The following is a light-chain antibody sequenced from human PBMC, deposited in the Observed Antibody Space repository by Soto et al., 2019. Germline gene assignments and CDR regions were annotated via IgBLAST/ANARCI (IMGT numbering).Light chain of an antibody. Sequence: QSVLNQPASVSGSPGQSITISCTGTSSDVGGYNYVSWYQQHPGKAPKLMIYDVSNRPSGVSNRFSGSESGNTASLTISGLQAEDEADYYCCSYTSSSPFVFGSGTQLTVL. CDR1: SSDVGGYNY. J-gene: IGLJ7*01. CDR2: DVS. CDR3: CSYTSSSPFV. V-gene: IGLV2-14*01.